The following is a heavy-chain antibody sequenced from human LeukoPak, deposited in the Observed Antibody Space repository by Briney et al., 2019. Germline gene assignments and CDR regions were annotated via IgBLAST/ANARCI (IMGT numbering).Heavy chain of an antibody. Sequence: SETLSLTCTVSGGSLSSISYYWGWLLQPPGKGLEWFGSIYYSGSTYYNPSLKRRFTISVDPSNTQFSLKVGSLTAPAAVVFFCARLPDTIFGVVIRYWGQGTLVTVSS. D-gene: IGHD3-3*01. CDR1: GGSLSSISYY. CDR3: ARLPDTIFGVVIRY. V-gene: IGHV4-39*01. CDR2: IYYSGST. J-gene: IGHJ4*02.